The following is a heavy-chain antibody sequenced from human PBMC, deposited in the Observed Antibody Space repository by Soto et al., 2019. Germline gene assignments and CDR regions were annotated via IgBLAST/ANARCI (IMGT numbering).Heavy chain of an antibody. CDR1: GYSFTDYW. CDR2: IYPGDSDT. V-gene: IGHV5-51*01. Sequence: GEYLQISCRGSGYSFTDYWIGWVRHRQGKGLDWMGIIYPGDSDTRYSPSFQGQGAISADNSISTAYLQWSSLKASDTAMYYCARHPGVLVAPFWFDPWGQGTLVSVSS. J-gene: IGHJ5*02. D-gene: IGHD5-12*01. CDR3: ARHPGVLVAPFWFDP.